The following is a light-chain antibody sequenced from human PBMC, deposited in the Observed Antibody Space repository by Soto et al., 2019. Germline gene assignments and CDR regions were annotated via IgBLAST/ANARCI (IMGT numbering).Light chain of an antibody. CDR3: AVWDDSLNGPV. V-gene: IGLV1-44*01. J-gene: IGLJ3*02. CDR1: SSNIGSNT. CDR2: GNN. Sequence: QSVLTQPPSASGTPGQRVTISCSGSSSNIGSNTVNWYQQLPGTAPKLLIYGNNQRPSGVPDRFSGSKSGTSASLAISGLQSEDEADYYCAVWDDSLNGPVFGGGTELTVL.